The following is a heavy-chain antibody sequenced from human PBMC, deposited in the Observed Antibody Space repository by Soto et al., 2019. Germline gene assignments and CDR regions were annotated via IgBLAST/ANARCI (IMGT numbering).Heavy chain of an antibody. Sequence: PSETLSLTCTVSGASMSAYYWSWIRQSPGKRLEWIGYISYSGSTNYNPSLKSRITISVDTSKKQFSLKLSSVTAADTAVYYCASTTSYYYDTSGYSKWFDPWGQGTLVTVSS. CDR1: GASMSAYY. V-gene: IGHV4-59*01. CDR3: ASTTSYYYDTSGYSKWFDP. J-gene: IGHJ5*02. CDR2: ISYSGST. D-gene: IGHD3-22*01.